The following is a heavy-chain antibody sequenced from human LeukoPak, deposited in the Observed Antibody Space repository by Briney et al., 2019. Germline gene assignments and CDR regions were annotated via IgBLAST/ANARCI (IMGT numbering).Heavy chain of an antibody. D-gene: IGHD2-15*01. CDR1: GGSISSYY. J-gene: IGHJ4*02. CDR2: IYYSGST. CDR3: AREVDAYGIDY. V-gene: IGHV4-59*01. Sequence: SETLSLTCTVSGGSISSYYWSWIRQPPGKGLGWIGYIYYSGSTNYNPSLKSRVTISVDTSKNQFSLKLSSVTAADTAVYYCAREVDAYGIDYWGQGTLVTVSS.